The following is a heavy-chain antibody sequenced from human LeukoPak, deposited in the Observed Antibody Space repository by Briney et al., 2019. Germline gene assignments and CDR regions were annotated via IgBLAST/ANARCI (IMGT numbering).Heavy chain of an antibody. D-gene: IGHD1-26*01. CDR2: ISYDGSNK. CDR3: ARDIGSYSDY. J-gene: IGHJ4*02. V-gene: IGHV3-30-3*01. CDR1: GFTFSSYA. Sequence: PGRSLRLSCAASGFTFSSYAMHWVRQAPGKGLEWVAVISYDGSNKYYADSVKGRFTISRDNFKNTLYLQMNSLRAEDTAVYYCARDIGSYSDYWGQGTLVTVSS.